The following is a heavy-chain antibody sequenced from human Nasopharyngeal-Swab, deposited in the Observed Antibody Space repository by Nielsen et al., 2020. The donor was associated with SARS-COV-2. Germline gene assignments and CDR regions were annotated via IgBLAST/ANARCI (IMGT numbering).Heavy chain of an antibody. V-gene: IGHV3-23*01. J-gene: IGHJ6*02. D-gene: IGHD5-12*01. Sequence: GECLKISCAASGFTFSTYAISWVRQAPGKGLEWVSVISGSDHTTYYADSVKGRFTISRDNSKNTVNLQMNSLRVEDTAIYYCAKDRDSGDDSDDYYHYYGMDVWGQGTTVTVFS. CDR3: AKDRDSGDDSDDYYHYYGMDV. CDR1: GFTFSTYA. CDR2: ISGSDHTT.